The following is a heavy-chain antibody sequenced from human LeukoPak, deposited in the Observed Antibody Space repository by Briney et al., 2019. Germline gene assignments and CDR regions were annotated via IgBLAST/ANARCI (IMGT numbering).Heavy chain of an antibody. Sequence: SETLSLTCAVYGETFIHNFWTWIRQPPGKGLEWIGQINHSGSTYYNPSLKSRVTILVDTSKNQFSLKLTSVTAADTAVYYCARAIPYFDGSIAVAGTIDYWGQGILVTVSS. CDR3: ARAIPYFDGSIAVAGTIDY. V-gene: IGHV4-34*01. D-gene: IGHD6-19*01. CDR2: INHSGST. J-gene: IGHJ4*02. CDR1: GETFIHNF.